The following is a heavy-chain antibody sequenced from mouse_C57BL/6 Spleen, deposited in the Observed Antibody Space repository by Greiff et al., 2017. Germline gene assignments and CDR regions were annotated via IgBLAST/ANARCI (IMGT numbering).Heavy chain of an antibody. J-gene: IGHJ1*03. CDR3: AREGGLLRYHWYFDV. CDR1: GYSITSGYY. D-gene: IGHD1-1*01. V-gene: IGHV3-6*01. Sequence: DVKLQESGPGLVKPSQSLSLTCSVTGYSITSGYYWNWIRQFPGNKLEWMGYISYDGSNNYNPSLKNRISITRDTSKNQFFLKLNSVTTEDTATYYCAREGGLLRYHWYFDVWGTGTTVTVSS. CDR2: ISYDGSN.